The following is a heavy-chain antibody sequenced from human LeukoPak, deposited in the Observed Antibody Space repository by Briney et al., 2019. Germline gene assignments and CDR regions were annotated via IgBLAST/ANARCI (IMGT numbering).Heavy chain of an antibody. CDR2: IYTSGST. CDR1: GGSISSGSYY. CDR3: ARDPGGGYKDDALDI. Sequence: PSETLSLTCTVSGGSISSGSYYWSWIRQPAGKGLEWIGRIYTSGSTNYNPSLKSRVTISVDTSKNQFSLKLSSVTAADTAVYYCARDPGGGYKDDALDIWGQGTMVTVSS. D-gene: IGHD3-16*01. V-gene: IGHV4-61*02. J-gene: IGHJ3*02.